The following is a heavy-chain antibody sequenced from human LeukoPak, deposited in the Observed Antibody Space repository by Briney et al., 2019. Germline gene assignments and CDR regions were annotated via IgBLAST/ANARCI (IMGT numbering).Heavy chain of an antibody. V-gene: IGHV4-34*01. CDR3: ARGHPGLPSARRLFDLNLRAFDY. CDR1: GGSFSGYY. J-gene: IGHJ4*02. Sequence: SETLSLTCAVYGGSFSGYYWSWLRQPPGKGLEWIGEINHSGSTNYNPSLKSRVTISVDTSKNQFSLKLSSVTAADTAVYYCARGHPGLPSARRLFDLNLRAFDYWGQGTLVTASS. D-gene: IGHD2-15*01. CDR2: INHSGST.